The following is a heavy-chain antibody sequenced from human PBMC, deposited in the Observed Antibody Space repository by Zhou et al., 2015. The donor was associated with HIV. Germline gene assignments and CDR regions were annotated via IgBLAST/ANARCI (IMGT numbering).Heavy chain of an antibody. CDR1: EGMFSSFA. D-gene: IGHD2/OR15-2a*01. J-gene: IGHJ4*02. CDR3: ARDSTTLLTLLVDY. V-gene: IGHV1-18*01. CDR2: TYNGYR. Sequence: QVQLVQSGAEVKEPGSSVKVSCKASEGMFSSFAISWVRQAPGQGLEWMGWTYNGYRKYAQKFQGRLTMTTDTSTSTAYLELMSLRSDDTAVYFCARDSTTLLTLLVDYWGQGTLVTVSS.